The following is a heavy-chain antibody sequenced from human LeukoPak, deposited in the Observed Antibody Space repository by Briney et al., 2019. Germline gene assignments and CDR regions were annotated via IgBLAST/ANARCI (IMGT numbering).Heavy chain of an antibody. V-gene: IGHV3-48*01. CDR3: ARGGRPDY. CDR1: GFTFSSHS. Sequence: GGSLRLSCAASGFTFSSHSMNWVRQAPGKGLEWVSYISSSSSTIYYADSVKGRFTISRDNAKNSLYLQMNSLRAEDTAVYYCARGGRPDYWGQGTLVTVSS. CDR2: ISSSSSTI. D-gene: IGHD3-10*01. J-gene: IGHJ4*02.